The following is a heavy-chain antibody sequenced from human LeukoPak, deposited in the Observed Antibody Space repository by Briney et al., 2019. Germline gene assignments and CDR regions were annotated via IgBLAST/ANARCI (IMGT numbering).Heavy chain of an antibody. D-gene: IGHD5/OR15-5a*01. CDR3: ARGRDTNYFDY. V-gene: IGHV4-61*01. CDR1: GYSISSGYY. J-gene: IGHJ4*02. Sequence: SETLSLTCTVSGYSISSGYYWGWIRQPPGKGLEWIGYIYYSGSTNYNPSLKSRVTISVDTSKNQFSLKLSSVTAADTAVYYCARGRDTNYFDYWGQGTLVTVSS. CDR2: IYYSGST.